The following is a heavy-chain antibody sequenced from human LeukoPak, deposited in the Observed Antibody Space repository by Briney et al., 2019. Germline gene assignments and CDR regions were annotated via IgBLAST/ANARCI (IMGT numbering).Heavy chain of an antibody. D-gene: IGHD2-15*01. Sequence: PSETLSLTYAVYGGSFSGYYWSWIRQPPGKGLEWIGEINHSGSTNYNPSLKSRVTISVDTSKNQFSLKLSSVTAADTAVYYCARGGVVVAAIFGYSYGNFDYWGQGTLVTVSS. CDR1: GGSFSGYY. CDR2: INHSGST. CDR3: ARGGVVVAAIFGYSYGNFDY. J-gene: IGHJ4*02. V-gene: IGHV4-34*01.